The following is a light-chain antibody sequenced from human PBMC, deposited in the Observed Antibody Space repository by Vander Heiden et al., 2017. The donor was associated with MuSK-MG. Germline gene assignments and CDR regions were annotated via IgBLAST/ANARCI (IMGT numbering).Light chain of an antibody. CDR3: SSYTSSSTLYV. V-gene: IGLV2-14*01. CDR2: DVS. CDR1: SSDVGGYNY. Sequence: QSALTQPASVSGPPGQSITIPCTGTSSDVGGYNYVSWYQQHPGKAPKLMIYDVSNRPSGVSNRFSGSKSGNTASLTISGLQAEDEADYYCSSYTSSSTLYVFGTGTKVTVL. J-gene: IGLJ1*01.